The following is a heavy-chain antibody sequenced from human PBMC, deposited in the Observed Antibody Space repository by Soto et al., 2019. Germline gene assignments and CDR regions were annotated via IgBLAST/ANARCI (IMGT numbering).Heavy chain of an antibody. J-gene: IGHJ4*02. V-gene: IGHV3-30*18. CDR1: GFTFSSYG. D-gene: IGHD1-26*01. CDR2: ISYDGSNK. Sequence: QVQLVESGGGVVQPGRSLRLSCAASGFTFSSYGMHWVRQAPGKGLEWVAVISYDGSNKYYADSVKGRFNISRDNSKNTLYLQMNSLRAEDTAVYYCAKDEVGAQTFDYWGQGTLVTVSS. CDR3: AKDEVGAQTFDY.